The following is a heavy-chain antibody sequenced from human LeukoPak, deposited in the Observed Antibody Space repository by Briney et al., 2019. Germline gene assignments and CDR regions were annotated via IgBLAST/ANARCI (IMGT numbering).Heavy chain of an antibody. Sequence: GGSLRLSCAASGFTFSSYWMHWVRQGPGKGLVWVSRFLSDGSRTTYADSVKGRFTISGDNAKNTLYLQMNSLRAEDTAVYYCARVGDYGSGFDFWGQGTLVTISS. D-gene: IGHD3-10*01. CDR1: GFTFSSYW. V-gene: IGHV3-74*01. J-gene: IGHJ4*02. CDR2: FLSDGSRT. CDR3: ARVGDYGSGFDF.